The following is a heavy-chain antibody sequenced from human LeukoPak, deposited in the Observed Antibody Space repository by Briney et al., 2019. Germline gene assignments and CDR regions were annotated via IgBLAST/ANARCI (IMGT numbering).Heavy chain of an antibody. Sequence: VGSLRLSCAAPGFTFSNNWMNCVRQAPGKGLEWVSSISIGSSYIYYADSVKGRFTVSRDNAKHSLYLQMNSLRAEDTAVYYCVRDAKQYYDILTGYYNDAFDIWGQGTMVTVSS. J-gene: IGHJ3*02. V-gene: IGHV3-21*01. D-gene: IGHD3-9*01. CDR1: GFTFSNNW. CDR3: VRDAKQYYDILTGYYNDAFDI. CDR2: ISIGSSYI.